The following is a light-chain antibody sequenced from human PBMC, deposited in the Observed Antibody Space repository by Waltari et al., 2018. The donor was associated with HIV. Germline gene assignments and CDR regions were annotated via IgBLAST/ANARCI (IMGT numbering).Light chain of an antibody. CDR3: CSYAGSSTLV. CDR1: SSDVGSYNL. Sequence: QSALTQPASVSGSPGQSITISCTGTSSDVGSYNLVSWYQQHPGKAPKLRIYEVSKRPAGVSNRCSGSKSGNTASLTISGLQAEYEADYYCCSYAGSSTLVFGGGTKLTVL. CDR2: EVS. V-gene: IGLV2-23*02. J-gene: IGLJ3*02.